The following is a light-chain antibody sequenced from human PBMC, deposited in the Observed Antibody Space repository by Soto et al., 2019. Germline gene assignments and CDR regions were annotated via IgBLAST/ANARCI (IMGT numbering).Light chain of an antibody. CDR2: GAS. CDR3: QQYNNWPPWT. V-gene: IGKV3-15*01. CDR1: QSVSSN. J-gene: IGKJ1*01. Sequence: MVVTQSRPTLAVSPVERSTLSCRASQSVSSNLAWYQQKPGQAPRLLIYGASTRATGIPARFSGSGSGTEFTLTISSLQSEDFAVYYCQQYNNWPPWTFGQGTKL.